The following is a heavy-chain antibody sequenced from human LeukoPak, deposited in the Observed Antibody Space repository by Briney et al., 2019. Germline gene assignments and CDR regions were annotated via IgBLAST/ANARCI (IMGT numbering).Heavy chain of an antibody. CDR2: IYYSGGT. J-gene: IGHJ4*02. Sequence: SETLSLTFTVSGGSISSSSYYWGWIRQPPGKGLEWIGSIYYSGGTYYNPSLKSRVTISVDTSKNQFSLKLSSVTAADTAVYYCAREAKMGYSRYYFDYWGQGTLVTVSS. V-gene: IGHV4-39*07. CDR1: GGSISSSSYY. CDR3: AREAKMGYSRYYFDY. D-gene: IGHD3-22*01.